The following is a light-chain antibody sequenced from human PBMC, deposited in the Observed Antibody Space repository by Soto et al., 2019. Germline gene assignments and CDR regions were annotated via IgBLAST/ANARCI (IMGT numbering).Light chain of an antibody. CDR1: DVLLFLSNNKNS. V-gene: IGKV4-1*01. CDR2: WTS. J-gene: IGKJ4*01. Sequence: DIVMTQSPDSLSVSLGEMATINCRSIDVLLFLSNNKNSLAWYQQKPGQPPKLLLYWTSTRESGVPDRFSGSGSGTDFTLTIRSLQAEDVAVYYCQQYFSSPLTFGGGTKVHIK. CDR3: QQYFSSPLT.